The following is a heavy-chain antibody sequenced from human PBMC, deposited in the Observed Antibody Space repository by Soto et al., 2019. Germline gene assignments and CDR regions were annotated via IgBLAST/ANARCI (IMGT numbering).Heavy chain of an antibody. CDR3: AYCSSTSCYYYYYGMDV. CDR2: IIPIFGTA. V-gene: IGHV1-69*06. J-gene: IGHJ6*02. Sequence: GASVKVSCKASGGTFSSYAISWVRQAPGQGLEWMGGIIPIFGTANYAQKFQGRVTITADKSTSTAYMELSSLRSEDTAVYYCAYCSSTSCYYYYYGMDVWGQGTTVTAP. CDR1: GGTFSSYA. D-gene: IGHD2-2*01.